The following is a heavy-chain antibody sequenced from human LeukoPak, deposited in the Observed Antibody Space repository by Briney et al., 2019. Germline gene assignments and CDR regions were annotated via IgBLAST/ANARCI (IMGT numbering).Heavy chain of an antibody. J-gene: IGHJ6*04. CDR3: ARDLPMVRGWDGMDV. CDR2: IIPIFGTA. D-gene: IGHD3-10*01. Sequence: SVKVSCKASGGTFSSYAISWVRQAPGQGLEWMGGIIPIFGTANYAQKFQGRVTITADESTSTAYMELSSPRSEDTAVYYCARDLPMVRGWDGMDVWGKGTTVTVSS. CDR1: GGTFSSYA. V-gene: IGHV1-69*01.